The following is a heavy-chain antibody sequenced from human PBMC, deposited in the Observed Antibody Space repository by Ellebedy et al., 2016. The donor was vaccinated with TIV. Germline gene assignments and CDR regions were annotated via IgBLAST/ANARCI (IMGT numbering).Heavy chain of an antibody. CDR3: ARAPRRALTTYYKRDYGMDV. CDR2: INHSGST. J-gene: IGHJ6*02. D-gene: IGHD3-9*01. V-gene: IGHV4-34*01. Sequence: MPSETLSLTCAVYGGSFSGNYWSWIRQPPGKGLEWIGEINHSGSTNNNPSLKSRVTIPVDTSKNQFSLKQSYATAADTAVYYCARAPRRALTTYYKRDYGMDVWGQGTTVIVSS. CDR1: GGSFSGNY.